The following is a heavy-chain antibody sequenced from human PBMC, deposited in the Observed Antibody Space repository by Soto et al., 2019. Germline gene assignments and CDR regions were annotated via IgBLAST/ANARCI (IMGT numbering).Heavy chain of an antibody. CDR2: ISGGSSVT. J-gene: IGHJ4*02. V-gene: IGHV3-23*01. D-gene: IGHD3-10*01. CDR1: GFTFSDYA. CDR3: AKVLSKNYYYPFDF. Sequence: PGGSLRLYCTASGFTFSDYAMTWVRQAPGKGLEWVSTISGGSSVTYYGDSVKGRFTISRDNAKKTLFLQLNRLSAEDTATYYCAKVLSKNYYYPFDFWGQGTQVTVSS.